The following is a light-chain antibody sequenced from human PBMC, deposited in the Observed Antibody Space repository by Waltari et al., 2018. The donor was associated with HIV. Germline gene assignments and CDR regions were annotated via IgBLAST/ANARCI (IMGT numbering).Light chain of an antibody. CDR3: TSYTGSTNLL. Sequence: QSALPPPPSASGSPGQSVTISSTGAIRPVPCSAYLSCYHHHPGKPPKLMIYEFRKRTSGVPNRFFGYKSGNTASLTVSGLQAEDEADYYCTSYTGSTNLLIGGGTKLTVL. J-gene: IGLJ2*01. V-gene: IGLV2-8*01. CDR2: EFR. CDR1: IRPVPCSAY.